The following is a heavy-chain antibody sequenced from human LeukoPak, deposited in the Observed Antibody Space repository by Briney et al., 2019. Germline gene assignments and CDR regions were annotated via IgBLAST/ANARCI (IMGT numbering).Heavy chain of an antibody. D-gene: IGHD2-2*01. Sequence: SETLSLTCAVYGGSFSGYYWSWIRQPPGKGLEWIGEINHSGSTNYNPSLKSRVTISVDTSKNQFSLKLSSVTAADTAVYYCARRCGSTSCYRPGWKDYWGQGTLVTVSS. CDR2: INHSGST. CDR1: GGSFSGYY. V-gene: IGHV4-34*01. CDR3: ARRCGSTSCYRPGWKDY. J-gene: IGHJ4*02.